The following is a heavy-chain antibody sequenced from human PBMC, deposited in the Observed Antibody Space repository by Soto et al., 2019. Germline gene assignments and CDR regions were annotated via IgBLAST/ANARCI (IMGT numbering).Heavy chain of an antibody. J-gene: IGHJ4*02. Sequence: QVQLVQSGAEVKKPGSSVKVSCKASGYTFSRYTITWVRQAPGQGLEWMGWIIPILDITTYAQKFQGRVTITADKSTTTAYMDMNSLRSEDTAMYYCAILRGEITTIKGTYWGQGTLVTVSS. CDR1: GYTFSRYT. D-gene: IGHD4-4*01. V-gene: IGHV1-69*02. CDR2: IIPILDIT. CDR3: AILRGEITTIKGTY.